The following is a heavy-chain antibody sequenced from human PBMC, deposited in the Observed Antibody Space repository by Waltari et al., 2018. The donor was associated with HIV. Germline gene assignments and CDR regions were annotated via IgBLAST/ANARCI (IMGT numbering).Heavy chain of an antibody. CDR2: IYNNGNT. D-gene: IGHD2-15*01. J-gene: IGHJ4*02. V-gene: IGHV4-31*11. CDR1: GVSINFGGYY. Sequence: QVQLQEAGAGLLRPSETLYLNGAVAGVSINFGGYYWRWARQPPGTGLEWIGHIYNNGNTYYNPSLQSRVTISLDTSQNHFSLRFNSVTAADNAVYYCARGRKGYLGIEDFDSWGQGTLVTVSS. CDR3: ARGRKGYLGIEDFDS.